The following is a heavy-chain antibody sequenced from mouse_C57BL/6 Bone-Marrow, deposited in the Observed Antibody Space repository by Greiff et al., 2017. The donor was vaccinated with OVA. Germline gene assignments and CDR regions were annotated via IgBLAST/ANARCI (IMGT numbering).Heavy chain of an antibody. J-gene: IGHJ2*01. CDR3: TSYGKSED. CDR2: IDPENGDT. Sequence: EVQLQQSGAELVRPGASVKLSCTASGFNIKDDYMHWVKQRPEQGLEWIGWIDPENGDTEYASKFQGKATITADTSSNTAYLQLSSLTSEDTAAYYCTSYGKSEDWGQGTTLTVSS. CDR1: GFNIKDDY. D-gene: IGHD1-1*02. V-gene: IGHV14-4*01.